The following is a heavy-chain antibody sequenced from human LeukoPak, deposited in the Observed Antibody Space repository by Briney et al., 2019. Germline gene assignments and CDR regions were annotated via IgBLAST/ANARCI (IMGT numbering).Heavy chain of an antibody. CDR3: ARAVGNSNYCFDP. J-gene: IGHJ5*02. Sequence: SETLSLTCTVSGGSMSRYYWTWIRQPPGKGLECIGNIYYSGSTNYNPSLKSRVTLSIDTSKNQFSLKLTSVTAADTTVYYCARAVGNSNYCFDPWGQGTLVSVTS. D-gene: IGHD2/OR15-2a*01. CDR1: GGSMSRYY. CDR2: IYYSGST. V-gene: IGHV4-59*08.